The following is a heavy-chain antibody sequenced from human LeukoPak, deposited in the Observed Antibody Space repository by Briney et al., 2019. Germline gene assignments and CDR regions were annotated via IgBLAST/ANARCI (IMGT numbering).Heavy chain of an antibody. D-gene: IGHD3-16*02. CDR2: ISSSSSTI. J-gene: IGHJ4*02. CDR3: ARGPMITFGGVIAPFDY. Sequence: GGSLRLSCAASGFTFSSYSMNWVRQAPGKGLEWVSYISSSSSTIYYADSVKGRFTISRDNAKNSLYLQMNSLRAEDTAVYYCARGPMITFGGVIAPFDYWGQGTLVTVSP. CDR1: GFTFSSYS. V-gene: IGHV3-48*01.